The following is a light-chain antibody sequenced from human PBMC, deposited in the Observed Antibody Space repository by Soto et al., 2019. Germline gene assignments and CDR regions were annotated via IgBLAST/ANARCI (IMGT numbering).Light chain of an antibody. CDR3: SSYTSSSTSSV. V-gene: IGLV2-14*03. J-gene: IGLJ1*01. CDR1: SSDIGGYNY. CDR2: DVS. Sequence: QSVLTQPASVSGSPGQSITISCTGTSSDIGGYNYVSWYQQHPGKAPQLMISDVSNRPSGVSNRFSGSKSGNTASLTISGLQAEDDADYYCSSYTSSSTSSVFGTGTKVTVL.